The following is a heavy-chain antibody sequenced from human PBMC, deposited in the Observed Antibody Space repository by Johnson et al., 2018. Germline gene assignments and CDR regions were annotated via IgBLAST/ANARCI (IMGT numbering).Heavy chain of an antibody. Sequence: VQLLETGAEVKKPGSSVKVSCKASGGIFSSNAIHWVRQAPGQGLEWMGGIIPLFGTANYAQKFHGRVTITADESTSTAYMELSRRGSADTAFYYCARSRPVRPYSNYDVGMDVWGQGTTVTVSS. CDR1: GGIFSSNA. CDR3: ARSRPVRPYSNYDVGMDV. V-gene: IGHV1-69*01. D-gene: IGHD4-11*01. CDR2: IIPLFGTA. J-gene: IGHJ6*02.